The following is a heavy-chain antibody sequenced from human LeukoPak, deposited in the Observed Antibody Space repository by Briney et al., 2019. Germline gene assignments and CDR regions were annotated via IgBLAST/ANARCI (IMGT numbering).Heavy chain of an antibody. J-gene: IGHJ4*02. CDR2: NYPGDSDT. V-gene: IGHV5-51*01. CDR3: ARRRHCTSGSCEDFDF. CDR1: GYSFANYW. D-gene: IGHD2-15*01. Sequence: GESLKISCKASGYSFANYWIGWVRQMPGKGLEWMGTNYPGDSDTRYSPSFQGQVTISADKSISTAYLQWSSLKASDTAMYYCARRRHCTSGSCEDFDFWGQGTLVTVSS.